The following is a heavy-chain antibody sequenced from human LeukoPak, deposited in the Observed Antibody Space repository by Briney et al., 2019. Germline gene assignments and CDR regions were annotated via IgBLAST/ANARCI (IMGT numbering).Heavy chain of an antibody. J-gene: IGHJ5*02. Sequence: SETLSLTCTVSGGSISSYYWSWMRQPPGRGLEWIGYIYYSGSTNYNPSLKSRVTISVDTSKNQFSPKLSSVTAADTAVYYCARDLRPGIAVAGRFDPWGQGTLVTVSS. CDR1: GGSISSYY. V-gene: IGHV4-59*01. CDR3: ARDLRPGIAVAGRFDP. D-gene: IGHD6-19*01. CDR2: IYYSGST.